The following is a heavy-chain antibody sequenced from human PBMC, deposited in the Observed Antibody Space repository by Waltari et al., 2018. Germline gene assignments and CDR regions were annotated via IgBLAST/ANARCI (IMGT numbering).Heavy chain of an antibody. V-gene: IGHV3-53*01. CDR3: ARATYSYGSGSYPFDY. CDR2: IYSGGTT. D-gene: IGHD3-10*01. CDR1: GFPVSSNY. J-gene: IGHJ4*02. Sequence: EVQLVESGGGLIQPGGSLRLSCAAPGFPVSSNYMNRVRQAPGKGLEWVSVIYSGGTTYYADSVKGRFTISRDNSKNTLYLQMNRLTAEDTAVYYCARATYSYGSGSYPFDYWGQGTLVTVSS.